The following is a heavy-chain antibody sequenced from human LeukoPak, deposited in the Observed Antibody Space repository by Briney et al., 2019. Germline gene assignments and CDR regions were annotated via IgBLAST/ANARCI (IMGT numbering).Heavy chain of an antibody. V-gene: IGHV1-8*03. CDR1: GYTFINYD. D-gene: IGHD2/OR15-2a*01. Sequence: ASVKVSCKASGYTFINYDINWVRQAPGQGLEWMGWINPNSGNTGYTQKFQGRVTITKNTSITTAYMELSSLRSEDTAVYYCTRGLTPTSYAYFDTWGRGTLVTVSS. CDR3: TRGLTPTSYAYFDT. CDR2: INPNSGNT. J-gene: IGHJ4*02.